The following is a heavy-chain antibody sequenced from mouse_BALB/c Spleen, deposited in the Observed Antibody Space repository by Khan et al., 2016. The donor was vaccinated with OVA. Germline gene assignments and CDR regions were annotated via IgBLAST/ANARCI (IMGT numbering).Heavy chain of an antibody. J-gene: IGHJ1*01. CDR1: GYSITGGYS. CDR3: ARSGTMVVAYWYFDV. D-gene: IGHD1-1*01. CDR2: IHYSGST. V-gene: IGHV3-1*02. Sequence: EVQLQESGPDLVKPSQSLSLTCTVTGYSITGGYSWHWIRQFPGNKLEWMGYIHYSGSTNYNPSLKSRISITRDTSKNQFFLQLNSVTTEDTATYYCARSGTMVVAYWYFDVWGAGTTVTVSS.